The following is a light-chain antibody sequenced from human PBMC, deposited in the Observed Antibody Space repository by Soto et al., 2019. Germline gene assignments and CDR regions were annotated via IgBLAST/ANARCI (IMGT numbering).Light chain of an antibody. Sequence: QSVLTQLPSASGTPGQRVTISCSGSSSNVGGNYVYWYQQVTGAAPRRLIYRNDQRPSGVPDRFSGSKSGTSASLTISGLRSEDEADYYCAVWDDSLIGPVFGGGTKVTVL. J-gene: IGLJ2*01. CDR3: AVWDDSLIGPV. CDR1: SSNVGGNY. V-gene: IGLV1-47*01. CDR2: RND.